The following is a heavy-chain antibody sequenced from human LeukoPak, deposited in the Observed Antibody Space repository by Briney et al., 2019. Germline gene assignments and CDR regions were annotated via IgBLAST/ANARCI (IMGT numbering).Heavy chain of an antibody. CDR1: GFTFSAYY. D-gene: IGHD4-17*01. CDR2: ISGDSSDR. Sequence: GGSLRLSCAASGFTFSAYYMAWLRQAPGKGLEWLSHISGDSSDRQYADSVKGRFTISRDNAKSSLFLQMNSLRDEDTAVYYCARDDDGDNPPDYWGQGTLVTVSS. J-gene: IGHJ4*02. CDR3: ARDDDGDNPPDY. V-gene: IGHV3-11*05.